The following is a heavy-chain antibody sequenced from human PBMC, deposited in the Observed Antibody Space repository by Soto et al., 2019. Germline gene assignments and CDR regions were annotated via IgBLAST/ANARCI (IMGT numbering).Heavy chain of an antibody. CDR1: GYTFTHYA. D-gene: IGHD6-13*01. Sequence: QVQLVQSGAEVKKPGASVKVSCTASGYTFTHYAIHWVRHAPGQRLEWMGFINAGSGNTKYSQTFQGRLTFTKDTSASTAYMDLSSLRSEDTAIYYCARGLAADGARGQGTLVTVSS. V-gene: IGHV1-3*01. CDR3: ARGLAADGA. CDR2: INAGSGNT. J-gene: IGHJ4*02.